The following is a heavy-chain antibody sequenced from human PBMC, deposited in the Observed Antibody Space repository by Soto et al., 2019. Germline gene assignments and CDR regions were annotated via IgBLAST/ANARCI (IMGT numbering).Heavy chain of an antibody. CDR3: ASALRPPGLVPAAMPPTNYYYYYYGMDV. V-gene: IGHV3-30-3*01. CDR2: ISYDGSNK. Sequence: GGSLRLSCASSGFTFSSYAMHWVRQAPGKGLEWVAVISYDGSNKYYADFVKGRLTNSRDNSQNTLNLQMNSLRAEDTAVYYFASALRPPGLVPAAMPPTNYYYYYYGMDVWGQGTTVTVSS. D-gene: IGHD2-2*01. J-gene: IGHJ6*02. CDR1: GFTFSSYA.